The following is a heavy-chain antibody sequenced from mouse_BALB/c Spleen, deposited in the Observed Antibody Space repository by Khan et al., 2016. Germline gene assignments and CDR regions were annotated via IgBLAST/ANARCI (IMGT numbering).Heavy chain of an antibody. Sequence: QVQLKQSGAELAKPGASVKMSCKASGYTFTSYWMHWVKQRPGQGLEWIGYINPSTGYTEYNQKFKDKATLTADKSSSTAYMQLSSPTSEDSAVYYCARKGAYGNYYFDYWGQGTTLTVSS. CDR3: ARKGAYGNYYFDY. V-gene: IGHV1-7*01. CDR2: INPSTGYT. J-gene: IGHJ2*01. CDR1: GYTFTSYW. D-gene: IGHD2-1*01.